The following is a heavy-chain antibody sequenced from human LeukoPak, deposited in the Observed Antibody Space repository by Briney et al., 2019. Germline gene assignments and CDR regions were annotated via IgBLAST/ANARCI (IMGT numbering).Heavy chain of an antibody. V-gene: IGHV4-59*01. D-gene: IGHD3-3*01. CDR1: GGSISSYY. CDR2: IYYSGST. J-gene: IGHJ3*02. Sequence: SETLSLTCTVSGGSISSYYWSWIRQPPGKGLEWIGYIYYSGSTNYNPSLKSRVTISVDTSKNQFSLKLSSVTAADTAVYYCAREAKVLRFLEWSMDAFDIWGQGTMVTVSS. CDR3: AREAKVLRFLEWSMDAFDI.